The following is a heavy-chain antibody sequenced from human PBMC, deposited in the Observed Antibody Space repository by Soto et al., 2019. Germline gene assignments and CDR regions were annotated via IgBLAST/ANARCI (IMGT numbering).Heavy chain of an antibody. V-gene: IGHV3-7*01. J-gene: IGHJ4*02. CDR3: ASVAI. CDR1: GFTFSNYW. CDR2: IKQDGTEK. D-gene: IGHD5-12*01. Sequence: EVQLVESGGGLVQPGGSLRLSCAASGFTFSNYWMSWVRQAPVKGLEWVDNIKQDGTEKNYVDSVRGRFTLSRDNAKHSLDLQMNSLTDEDTAVYYCASVAIWGQGTLVTVSS.